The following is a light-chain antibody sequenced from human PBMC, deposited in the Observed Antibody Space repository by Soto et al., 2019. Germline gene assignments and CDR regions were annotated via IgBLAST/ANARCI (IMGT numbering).Light chain of an antibody. Sequence: EIVLTQSPATLSLSPGERATLSCRASQSIIRYLAWYQQKPGQAPRLLIYDSSNRATGIPARFSGSGSGTDFTLTISRLEPEDFAVYYCQQRYNWPQTFGQGTKVEI. CDR1: QSIIRY. CDR3: QQRYNWPQT. CDR2: DSS. J-gene: IGKJ1*01. V-gene: IGKV3-11*01.